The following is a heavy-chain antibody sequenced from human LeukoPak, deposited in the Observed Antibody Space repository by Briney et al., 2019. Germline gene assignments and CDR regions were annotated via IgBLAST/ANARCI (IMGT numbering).Heavy chain of an antibody. Sequence: SVKVSCKASGGTFSSYAISWVRQAPGQGLEWMGRIIPILGMANYAQKFQGRVTITADKSTSTAYMELSSLRSEDTAVYYCARAPGIVGATCFDYWGQGTLVTVSS. D-gene: IGHD1-26*01. CDR1: GGTFSSYA. CDR3: ARAPGIVGATCFDY. J-gene: IGHJ4*02. V-gene: IGHV1-69*04. CDR2: IIPILGMA.